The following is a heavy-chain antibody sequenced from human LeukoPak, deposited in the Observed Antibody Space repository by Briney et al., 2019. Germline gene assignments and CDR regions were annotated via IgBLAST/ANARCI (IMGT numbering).Heavy chain of an antibody. CDR2: IYYSGST. J-gene: IGHJ4*02. CDR3: AGSSGWTGFDY. D-gene: IGHD6-19*01. V-gene: IGHV4-59*08. CDR1: GGSISSYY. Sequence: SETLSLTCTVSGGSISSYYWSWIRQPPGKGLEWIGYIYYSGSTNYNPSLKSRVTISVDTSKNQFSLKLSSVTAADTAVYYCAGSSGWTGFDYWGQGTPVTVSS.